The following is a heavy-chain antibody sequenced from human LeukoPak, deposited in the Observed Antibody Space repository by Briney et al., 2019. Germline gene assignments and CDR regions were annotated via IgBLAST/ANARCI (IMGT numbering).Heavy chain of an antibody. V-gene: IGHV3-43*02. CDR3: AKDGNTYYYGSGSYYNGSFDY. CDR1: GFTFDDYA. CDR2: ISGDGGST. Sequence: GGSLRLSCAASGFTFDDYAMHWVRQAPGKGLEWVSLISGDGGSTYYADSVKGRFTISRDNSKNSLYLQMNSLRTEDTALYYCAKDGNTYYYGSGSYYNGSFDYWGQGTLVTVSS. D-gene: IGHD3-10*01. J-gene: IGHJ4*02.